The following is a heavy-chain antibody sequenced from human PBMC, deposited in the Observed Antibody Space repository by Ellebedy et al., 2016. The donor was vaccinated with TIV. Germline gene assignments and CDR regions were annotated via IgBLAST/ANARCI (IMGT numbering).Heavy chain of an antibody. Sequence: GESLKISCKGSGNSFTSYWNGWVRQMPGKGLEWMGVTYPGDSDTRYSPSIQGQATISADKSISTAYLQWSSLKASDTAMYYCARFGWGDYGGNFNWYWGQGTLATVSS. J-gene: IGHJ4*02. CDR1: GNSFTSYW. D-gene: IGHD4-23*01. CDR2: TYPGDSDT. CDR3: ARFGWGDYGGNFNWY. V-gene: IGHV5-51*01.